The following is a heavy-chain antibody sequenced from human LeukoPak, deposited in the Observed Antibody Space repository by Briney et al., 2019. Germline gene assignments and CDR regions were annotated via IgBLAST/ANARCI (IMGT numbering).Heavy chain of an antibody. CDR3: ARVSGYSSSWLDY. V-gene: IGHV3-48*01. J-gene: IGHJ4*02. CDR1: GFTFSSYS. D-gene: IGHD6-13*01. Sequence: GGSLRLSCAASGFTFSSYSMNWVRQAPGKGLEWVSYISSSSSTIYYADSVKGRFTISRDNAKNSLYLQMNSLRAEDTAVYYYARVSGYSSSWLDYWGQGTLVTVSS. CDR2: ISSSSSTI.